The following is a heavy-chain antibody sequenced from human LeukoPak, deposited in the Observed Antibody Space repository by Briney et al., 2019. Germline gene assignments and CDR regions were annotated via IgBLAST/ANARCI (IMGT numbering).Heavy chain of an antibody. CDR2: INPNSGGT. V-gene: IGHV1-2*02. CDR3: ARAWYSSSSLDWFDP. D-gene: IGHD6-6*01. CDR1: GYTFTGYY. Sequence: ASVKVSCKASGYTFTGYYMHWVRQAPGQGLEWMGWINPNSGGTSYAQKFQGRVTMTRDTSISTAYMELSRLRSDDTAVYYCARAWYSSSSLDWFDPWGQGTLVTVSS. J-gene: IGHJ5*02.